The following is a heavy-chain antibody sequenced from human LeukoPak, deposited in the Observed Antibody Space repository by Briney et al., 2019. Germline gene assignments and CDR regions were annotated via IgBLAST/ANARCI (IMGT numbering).Heavy chain of an antibody. CDR1: GYTFTGYY. Sequence: ASVKVSCKASGYTFTGYYMHWVRQAPGQGLEWMGWINPNSGGTNYAQKFQGRVTMTRDTSISTAYMELSRLRSDDTAVYHCARALHVNHDFWSGLGNPEYFQHWGRGTLVTVSS. CDR3: ARALHVNHDFWSGLGNPEYFQH. D-gene: IGHD3-3*01. CDR2: INPNSGGT. V-gene: IGHV1-2*02. J-gene: IGHJ1*01.